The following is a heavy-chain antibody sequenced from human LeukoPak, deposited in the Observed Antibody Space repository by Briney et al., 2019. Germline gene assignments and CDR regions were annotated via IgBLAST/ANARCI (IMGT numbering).Heavy chain of an antibody. CDR3: ARAVKYYYDRSDEYFDY. V-gene: IGHV4-59*07. D-gene: IGHD3-22*01. Sequence: TSDTLSLTCTVSGGSISSYYWSWIRQPPGKGLEWIGYIYYGGSTNYYPSLKSRVTISVDTSKNQFSLKLRSVTAADTAVYYCARAVKYYYDRSDEYFDYWGQGTLVTVSS. CDR1: GGSISSYY. CDR2: IYYGGST. J-gene: IGHJ4*02.